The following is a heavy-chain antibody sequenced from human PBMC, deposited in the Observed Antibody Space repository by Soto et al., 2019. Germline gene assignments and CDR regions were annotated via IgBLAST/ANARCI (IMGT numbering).Heavy chain of an antibody. V-gene: IGHV3-9*01. CDR1: GCTFDDYS. J-gene: IGHJ4*02. CDR2: ISWNSASI. CDR3: VTDWGHDFSNRYFNF. D-gene: IGHD3-3*01. Sequence: PGGALRVSCAASGCTFDDYSMHWGRQVPGKGLELVSGISWNSASIVYSDSVKGRFTTSRDNAKNSLYLEMNSLKPEDTALYYCVTDWGHDFSNRYFNFWGQGTPVPVS.